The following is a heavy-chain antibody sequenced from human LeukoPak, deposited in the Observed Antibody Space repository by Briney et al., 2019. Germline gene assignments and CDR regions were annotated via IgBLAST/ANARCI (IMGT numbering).Heavy chain of an antibody. V-gene: IGHV3-74*01. D-gene: IGHD5-24*01. CDR3: ARENGGGSDH. J-gene: IGHJ4*02. CDR2: VHGDGSTI. Sequence: PGGSLRLSCAASGFTFSDYWMHWVRRGPGEGLVWVSGVHGDGSTINYADSVKGRFTISRDNAKNTLYLQMNSLRAEDTAVYYCARENGGGSDHWGQGTLVTVSS. CDR1: GFTFSDYW.